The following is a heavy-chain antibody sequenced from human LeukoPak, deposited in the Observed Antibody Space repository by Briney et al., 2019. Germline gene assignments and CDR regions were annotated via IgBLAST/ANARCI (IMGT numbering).Heavy chain of an antibody. D-gene: IGHD3-3*02. Sequence: GGSLRLSCSGSGFTVSTYAMHWVRQAPGKGLECISAISSDGFTYYADSVKGRFTLSRDNSRNTLYLQMSTLRPEDTAVYYCVRRGSINWYDYWGQGTLVTVSS. CDR1: GFTVSTYA. CDR3: VRRGSINWYDY. V-gene: IGHV3-64D*06. J-gene: IGHJ5*01. CDR2: ISSDGFT.